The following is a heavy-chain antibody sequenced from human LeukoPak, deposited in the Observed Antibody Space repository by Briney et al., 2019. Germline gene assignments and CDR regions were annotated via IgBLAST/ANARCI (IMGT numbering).Heavy chain of an antibody. CDR1: GFTVSSNY. J-gene: IGHJ6*02. CDR2: IYSDGTT. Sequence: GGSLRLSCAASGFTVSSNYMSWVRQAPGKGLEWVSLIYSDGTTYYADSVKGRFTTSRDNSKNTLYLQMDSLGAEDTAVYFCATRAEGYYYGSGSYYGMDVWGQGTTVTVSS. D-gene: IGHD3-10*01. V-gene: IGHV3-66*01. CDR3: ATRAEGYYYGSGSYYGMDV.